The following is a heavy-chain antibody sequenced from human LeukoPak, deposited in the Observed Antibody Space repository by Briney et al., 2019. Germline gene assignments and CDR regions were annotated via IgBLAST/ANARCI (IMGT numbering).Heavy chain of an antibody. CDR1: GFPFSSYA. D-gene: IGHD1-26*01. J-gene: IGHJ4*02. Sequence: GGSLRLSCAASGFPFSSYAMQWVRQAPGKGLEWVAVISYDGSNKYYADSVKGRFTISRDNSKNTLYLQMNSLRAEDTAVYYCAKDRVDRGSYYLWYFDYWGQGTLVTVSS. V-gene: IGHV3-30*04. CDR3: AKDRVDRGSYYLWYFDY. CDR2: ISYDGSNK.